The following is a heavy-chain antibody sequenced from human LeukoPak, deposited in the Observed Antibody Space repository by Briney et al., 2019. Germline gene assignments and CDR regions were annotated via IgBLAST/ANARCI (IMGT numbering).Heavy chain of an antibody. CDR3: ATVHIVVVPAAFYYYMDV. J-gene: IGHJ6*03. V-gene: IGHV1-18*01. CDR1: GYTFTSNG. CDR2: ISAYNGNT. Sequence: ASVKVSCKASGYTFTSNGISWVRQAPGQGLEWMGWISAYNGNTNYAQKLQGRVTMTTDTSTSTAYMELMSLRSSDKAVYYCATVHIVVVPAAFYYYMDVWGKGTTVTVSS. D-gene: IGHD2-2*01.